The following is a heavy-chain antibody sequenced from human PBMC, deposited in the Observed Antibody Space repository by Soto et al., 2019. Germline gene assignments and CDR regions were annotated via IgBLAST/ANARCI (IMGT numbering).Heavy chain of an antibody. CDR3: AREYGRYYGSGSYYTSSYGMDV. CDR1: GGSISSYY. Sequence: QVQLQESGPGLVKPSETLSLTCTVSGGSISSYYWSWIRQPAGKGLEWIGRIYTSGSTNYNPSLKSRVTMSVDTSKNQFSLKLSSVTAADTAVYYCAREYGRYYGSGSYYTSSYGMDVWGQGTTVTVSS. V-gene: IGHV4-4*07. CDR2: IYTSGST. J-gene: IGHJ6*02. D-gene: IGHD3-10*01.